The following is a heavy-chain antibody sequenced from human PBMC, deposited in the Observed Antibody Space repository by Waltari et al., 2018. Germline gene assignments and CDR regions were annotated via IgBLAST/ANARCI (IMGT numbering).Heavy chain of an antibody. V-gene: IGHV4-61*02. D-gene: IGHD6-13*01. CDR1: GGSIDSGSYY. CDR3: ATMRAYSSSWNYFDY. J-gene: IGHJ4*02. CDR2: IYTSGST. Sequence: QVQLQESGPGLVKPSQTLSLTCTVSGGSIDSGSYYWSWIRQPAGKGLEWIGRIYTSGSTTYTPSLKSRVTITADTSTDTAYMELSSLRSEDTAVYYCATMRAYSSSWNYFDYWGQGTLVTVSS.